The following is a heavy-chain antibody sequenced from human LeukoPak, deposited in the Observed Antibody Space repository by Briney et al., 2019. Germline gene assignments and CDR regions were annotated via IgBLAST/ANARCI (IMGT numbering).Heavy chain of an antibody. CDR1: GFTFSTYW. V-gene: IGHV3-74*01. J-gene: IGHJ4*02. Sequence: GGSLRLSCAASGFTFSTYWMHWVRQAPGQGPVWVSRISPDGSTTTYADSVRGRFPISRDNAKNPLYMQMNSLRVDDTAVYYCVRGSSTWSPLGDYWGQGTLVTVST. D-gene: IGHD6-13*01. CDR3: VRGSSTWSPLGDY. CDR2: ISPDGSTT.